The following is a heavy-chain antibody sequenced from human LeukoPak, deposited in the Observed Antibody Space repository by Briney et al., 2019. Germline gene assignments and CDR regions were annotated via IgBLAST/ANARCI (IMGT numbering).Heavy chain of an antibody. D-gene: IGHD1-26*01. V-gene: IGHV4-59*01. Sequence: PSETLAPTCTGSGGSLSSYYWSWIRQPPGKGLEWIWYIYYSGGTNYNPSLKSRVTISVDTSKNQFSLKLSSVTAADTAVYYCARDRVGSTGLFDYWGQGTLVTVSS. J-gene: IGHJ4*02. CDR2: IYYSGGT. CDR3: ARDRVGSTGLFDY. CDR1: GGSLSSYY.